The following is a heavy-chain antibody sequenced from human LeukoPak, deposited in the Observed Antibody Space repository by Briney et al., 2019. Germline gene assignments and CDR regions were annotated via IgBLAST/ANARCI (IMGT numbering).Heavy chain of an antibody. D-gene: IGHD3-22*01. CDR1: GFTFSSYA. CDR2: ISGSGGST. J-gene: IGHJ4*02. CDR3: AKCVRFYYDSSGYYPH. Sequence: GGSLRLSCAASGFTFSSYAMSWVRQAPGKGLEWVSAISGSGGSTYYADSVKGRFTISRDNSKNTLYLQMNSLRAEDTAVYYCAKCVRFYYDSSGYYPHWGQGTLVTVSS. V-gene: IGHV3-23*01.